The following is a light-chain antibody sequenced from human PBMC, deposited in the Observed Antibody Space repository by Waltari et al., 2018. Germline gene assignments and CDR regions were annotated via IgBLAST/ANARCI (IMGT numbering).Light chain of an antibody. J-gene: IGKJ4*01. CDR2: DAS. CDR1: KNAFQY. CDR3: QQRNDWPLT. V-gene: IGKV3-11*01. Sequence: EIVLTQSPATLSLSPGERANLSCRASKNAFQYVSWYQPGPGQATRLLISDASNRATGVPDRFDAFGSGTDFTLTISSLEPEDFAVYYCQQRNDWPLTFGGGTRVEIK.